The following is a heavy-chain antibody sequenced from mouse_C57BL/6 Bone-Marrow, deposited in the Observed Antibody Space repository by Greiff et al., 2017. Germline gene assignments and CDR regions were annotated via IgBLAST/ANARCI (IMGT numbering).Heavy chain of an antibody. Sequence: VKLMESGPELVKPGASVKISCKASGYTFTDYYINWVKQRPGQGLEWIGWIFPGSGSTYYNEKFKGKATLTVDKSSSTAYMLLSSLTSEDSAVYFCARDDYDLAWFAYWGQGTLVTVSA. CDR3: ARDDYDLAWFAY. D-gene: IGHD2-4*01. CDR2: IFPGSGST. J-gene: IGHJ3*01. CDR1: GYTFTDYY. V-gene: IGHV1-75*01.